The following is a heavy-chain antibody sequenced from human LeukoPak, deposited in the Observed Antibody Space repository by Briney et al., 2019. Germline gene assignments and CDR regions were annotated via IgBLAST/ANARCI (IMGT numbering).Heavy chain of an antibody. CDR3: GRFGYVAGVDL. V-gene: IGHV3-7*01. CDR2: INPAGTET. Sequence: GGSLRLSCAASGFSLSTYWVTWVRQAPGTGLEWVANINPAGTETYYVEPVKGRFTISRDNAKNLVYLQMDSLRGEDSAVYHCGRFGYVAGVDLWGQGTLVTVSS. CDR1: GFSLSTYW. D-gene: IGHD6-19*01. J-gene: IGHJ4*02.